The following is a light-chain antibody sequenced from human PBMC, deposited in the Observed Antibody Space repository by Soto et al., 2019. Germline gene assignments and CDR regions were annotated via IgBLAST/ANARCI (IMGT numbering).Light chain of an antibody. CDR1: QSVSSY. V-gene: IGKV3-11*01. CDR2: DAS. Sequence: EIVLTQSPATLSLSPGERATLSCRASQSVSSYSAWYQQKPGQAPRLLIYDASHRATGIPARFIGSGSGTYFTLTISSLEPEDFAVYYCQQRSNWPYTFGQGTKLEIK. CDR3: QQRSNWPYT. J-gene: IGKJ2*01.